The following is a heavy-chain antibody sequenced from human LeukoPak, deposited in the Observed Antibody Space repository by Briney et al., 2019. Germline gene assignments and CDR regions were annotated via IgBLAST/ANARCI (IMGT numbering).Heavy chain of an antibody. V-gene: IGHV4-39*07. D-gene: IGHD3-3*01. CDR1: GGSISSSGYY. J-gene: IGHJ4*02. CDR2: MYYSGST. CDR3: ARDFRGGYDFWSGYYTPCYFDY. Sequence: PSETLSLTCTVSGGSISSSGYYWGWIRQPPGKGLEWIGSMYYSGSTYYNPSLKSRVTISVDTSKNHFSLKLSSVTAADTAVYYCARDFRGGYDFWSGYYTPCYFDYWGQGTLVTVSP.